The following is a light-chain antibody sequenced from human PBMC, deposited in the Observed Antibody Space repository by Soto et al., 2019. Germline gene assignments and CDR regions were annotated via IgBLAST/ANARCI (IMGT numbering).Light chain of an antibody. CDR2: EVF. J-gene: IGLJ2*01. CDR1: SNDIGAFDY. V-gene: IGLV2-14*01. Sequence: QSVLTQPAPVSASPGQSISISCTGTSNDIGAFDYVSWYQQHPGKAPKLILFEVFNRPSGVSTRFSGSKSGSTASLTISGLQAEDEADYFCSSYTTNNAHVFGGGTKLTVL. CDR3: SSYTTNNAHV.